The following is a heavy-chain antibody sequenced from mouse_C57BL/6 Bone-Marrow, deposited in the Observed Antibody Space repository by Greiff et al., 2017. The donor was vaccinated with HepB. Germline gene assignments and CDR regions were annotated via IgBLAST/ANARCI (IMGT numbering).Heavy chain of an antibody. V-gene: IGHV1-50*01. J-gene: IGHJ2*01. D-gene: IGHD1-1*01. CDR3: ARDGSITTVVATNFDY. Sequence: QVQLQQPGAELVKPGASVKLSCKASGYTFTSYWMQWVKQRPGQGLEWIGEIDPSDSYTNYNQKFKGKATLTVDTSSSTAYMQLSSLTSEDSAVYYCARDGSITTVVATNFDYWGQGTTLTVSS. CDR2: IDPSDSYT. CDR1: GYTFTSYW.